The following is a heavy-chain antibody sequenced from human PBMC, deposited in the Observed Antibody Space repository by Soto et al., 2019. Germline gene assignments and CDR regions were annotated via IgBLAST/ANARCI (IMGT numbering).Heavy chain of an antibody. D-gene: IGHD6-25*01. V-gene: IGHV1-69*13. CDR1: GGTFSSYA. CDR3: ARVPLSIAAAGAFDI. Sequence: GASVKVSCKASGGTFSSYAISWVRQAPGQGLEWMGGIIPIFGTANYAQKFQGRVTITADESASTAYMELSSLRSEDTAVYYCARVPLSIAAAGAFDIWGQGTMVTVSS. CDR2: IIPIFGTA. J-gene: IGHJ3*02.